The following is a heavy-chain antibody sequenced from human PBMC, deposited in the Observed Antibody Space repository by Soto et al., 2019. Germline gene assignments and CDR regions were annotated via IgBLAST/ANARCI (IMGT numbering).Heavy chain of an antibody. Sequence: GGSLRLSCAASGFTFSNYGMHWVRQAPGKGLEWVAIIWHDGNNKYYADSVRGRFIIPRDNSKNRLYLQMNSLRAEDTAVYYCASDLVGASDSYGLDVWGQGTPVTVSS. CDR3: ASDLVGASDSYGLDV. V-gene: IGHV3-33*01. CDR2: IWHDGNNK. CDR1: GFTFSNYG. J-gene: IGHJ6*02. D-gene: IGHD1-26*01.